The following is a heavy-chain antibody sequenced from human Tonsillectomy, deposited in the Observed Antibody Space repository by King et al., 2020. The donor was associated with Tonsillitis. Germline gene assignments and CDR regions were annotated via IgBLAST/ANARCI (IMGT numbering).Heavy chain of an antibody. CDR3: VDWNYYYYGMDV. V-gene: IGHV3-30*03. J-gene: IGHJ6*02. D-gene: IGHD1-1*01. CDR1: GFTFSSYG. Sequence: VQLVESGGGVVQPGRSLRLSCAASGFTFSSYGMHWVRQAPGKGLEWVAVISYDGSNKYYADSVKGRFTISRDNSKNTLYLQMNSLRAEDTAVYYCVDWNYYYYGMDVWGQGTTVTVSS. CDR2: ISYDGSNK.